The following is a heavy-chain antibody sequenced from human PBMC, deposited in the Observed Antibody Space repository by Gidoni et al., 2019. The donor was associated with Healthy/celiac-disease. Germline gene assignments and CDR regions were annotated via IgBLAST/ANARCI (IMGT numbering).Heavy chain of an antibody. J-gene: IGHJ6*02. CDR2: ISSSSSYI. Sequence: EVQLVESGGGLVKPGGSLRLSCAASGFTFSSYSMNWVRQAPGKGLEWVSSISSSSSYIYYADSVKGRFTISRDNAKNSLYLQMNSLRAEDTAVYYCARGARGGTTPVYYGMDVWGQGTTVTVSS. CDR1: GFTFSSYS. CDR3: ARGARGGTTPVYYGMDV. D-gene: IGHD1-7*01. V-gene: IGHV3-21*01.